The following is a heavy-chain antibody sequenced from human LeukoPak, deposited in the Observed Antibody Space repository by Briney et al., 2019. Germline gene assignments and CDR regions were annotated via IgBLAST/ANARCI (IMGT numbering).Heavy chain of an antibody. CDR1: GFTFDDYA. Sequence: GGSLRLPCAASGFTFDDYAMHWVRQAPGKGLEWVSYIGSSGSTIYYADSVKGRFTISRDNAKNSLYLQMNSLRAEDTAVYYCARDRYVGATTAGDSDSWGQGTLVTVSS. CDR3: ARDRYVGATTAGDSDS. D-gene: IGHD1-26*01. CDR2: IGSSGSTI. J-gene: IGHJ4*02. V-gene: IGHV3-11*01.